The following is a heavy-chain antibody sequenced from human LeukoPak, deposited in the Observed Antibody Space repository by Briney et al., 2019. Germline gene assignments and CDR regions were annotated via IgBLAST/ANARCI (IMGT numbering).Heavy chain of an antibody. V-gene: IGHV4-4*07. D-gene: IGHD6-13*01. Sequence: SETLSLTCTVSGGSISNYHWSWIRQPAGQGLERIGRIYTNADTKYNPSLKSRVTMSVDTSKNQLSLKVRSVTAADTAVYYCARAAAAAGGQYFDYWGQGSVVTVSA. CDR2: IYTNADT. J-gene: IGHJ4*02. CDR3: ARAAAAAGGQYFDY. CDR1: GGSISNYH.